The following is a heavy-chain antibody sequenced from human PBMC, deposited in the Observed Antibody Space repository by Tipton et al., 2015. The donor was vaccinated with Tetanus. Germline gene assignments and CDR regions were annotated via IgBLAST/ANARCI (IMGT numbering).Heavy chain of an antibody. D-gene: IGHD2/OR15-2a*01. CDR2: ISHSGTT. V-gene: IGHV4-30-4*01. CDR3: ARAAGFLGLTHDF. J-gene: IGHJ4*02. CDR1: GGSISSDAHY. Sequence: TLSLTCSVSGGSISSDAHYWSWIRQPPGKGLEWLGYISHSGTTNYNPSLKGRVTISMDRSNTQFSLRLDSLTAADTAVYYCARAAGFLGLTHDFWGRGTLVSVSS.